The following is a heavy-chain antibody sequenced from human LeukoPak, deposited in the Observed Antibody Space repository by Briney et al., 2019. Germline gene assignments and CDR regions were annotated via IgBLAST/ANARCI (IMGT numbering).Heavy chain of an antibody. J-gene: IGHJ4*02. CDR2: ISYDGSNK. Sequence: PGGSLRLSCAASGFTFSSYAMHWVRQAPGKGLEWVAVISYDGSNKYYADSVKGRFTISRDNSKNTLYLQMNSLRAEDTAVYYCARPGSYYEIDYWGQGTLVTVSS. D-gene: IGHD1-26*01. CDR3: ARPGSYYEIDY. CDR1: GFTFSSYA. V-gene: IGHV3-30*04.